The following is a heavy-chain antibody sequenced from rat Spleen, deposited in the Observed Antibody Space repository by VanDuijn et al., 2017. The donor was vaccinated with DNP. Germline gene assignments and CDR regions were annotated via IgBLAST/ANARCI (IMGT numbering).Heavy chain of an antibody. Sequence: QITLQQSGAELVKPGASVSLSCKTSGYTFNDNYIYWFKQIPGQTIEWIGLIDGGDGGTSYNQRFKGKATLTVDKSSSTAFMQLSSLTPDDSAVYYCARSGSGAMDAWGQGTSVTVSS. J-gene: IGHJ4*01. CDR3: ARSGSGAMDA. V-gene: IGHV1-25*01. CDR2: IDGGDGGT. D-gene: IGHD1-2*01. CDR1: GYTFNDNY.